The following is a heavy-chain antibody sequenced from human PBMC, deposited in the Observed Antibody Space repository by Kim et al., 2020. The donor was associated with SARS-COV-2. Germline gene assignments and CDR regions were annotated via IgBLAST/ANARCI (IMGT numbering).Heavy chain of an antibody. V-gene: IGHV3-7*03. Sequence: DSVKGRFTIARDNAKNSLYLQMNSMRAEDAAVYYCASDSSGYYPQDAFDIWGQGTMVTVSS. D-gene: IGHD3-22*01. J-gene: IGHJ3*02. CDR3: ASDSSGYYPQDAFDI.